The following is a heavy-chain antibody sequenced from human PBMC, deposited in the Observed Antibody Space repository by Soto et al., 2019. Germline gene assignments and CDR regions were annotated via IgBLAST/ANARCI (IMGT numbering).Heavy chain of an antibody. J-gene: IGHJ4*02. CDR1: GYSFTAYY. CDR2: INPNTGGT. Sequence: ASVKVSCKASGYSFTAYYIHWVRQAPGQGLEWMGWINPNTGGTNYAQKFQGLVTMTRDTSVNTVFLEMSRLTSGDTAVYYCARDFSGANTLNFDFWGQGALVTVSS. D-gene: IGHD5-12*01. V-gene: IGHV1-2*02. CDR3: ARDFSGANTLNFDF.